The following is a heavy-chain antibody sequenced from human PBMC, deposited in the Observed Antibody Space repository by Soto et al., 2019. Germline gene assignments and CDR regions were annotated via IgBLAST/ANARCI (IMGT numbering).Heavy chain of an antibody. D-gene: IGHD6-19*01. CDR3: ARQHPLDSSAWYN. CDR1: GYSFSDYW. J-gene: IGHJ4*02. Sequence: GESLKISCKGSGYSFSDYWIGWVRQMPGKGLEFIGTIYAGDSDTRYSPSFEGQVTMSVDKSINTAYVHWTSLKASDTAIYYCARQHPLDSSAWYNWGQGTLVTVSS. CDR2: IYAGDSDT. V-gene: IGHV5-51*01.